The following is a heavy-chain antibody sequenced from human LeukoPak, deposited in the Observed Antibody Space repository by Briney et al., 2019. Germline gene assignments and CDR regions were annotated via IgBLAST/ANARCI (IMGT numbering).Heavy chain of an antibody. CDR3: ARDLRSYYGYMDV. CDR2: ISSSSSTI. D-gene: IGHD1-14*01. Sequence: PGGSLRLSCAASGFTFSSYAMSWVRQAPGKGLEWISYISSSSSTIYYADSVKGRFTISRDNAKNSLYLQMNSLRAEDTAVYYCARDLRSYYGYMDVWGKGTTVTVSS. V-gene: IGHV3-48*01. J-gene: IGHJ6*03. CDR1: GFTFSSYA.